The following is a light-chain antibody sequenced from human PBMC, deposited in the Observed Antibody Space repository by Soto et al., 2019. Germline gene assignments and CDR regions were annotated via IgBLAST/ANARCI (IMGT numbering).Light chain of an antibody. V-gene: IGKV3-20*01. CDR3: HQYGGSPRYT. J-gene: IGKJ2*01. CDR2: GAS. CDR1: QSISNHY. Sequence: EIVLTQSPGTLSLSPGERATLSCRASQSISNHYLAWFQQKPGQAPRLLIYGASYRATGIPDRFSGSGSGTDVTFTITGLEPEDFAVYHCHQYGGSPRYTFGQGTKLEIK.